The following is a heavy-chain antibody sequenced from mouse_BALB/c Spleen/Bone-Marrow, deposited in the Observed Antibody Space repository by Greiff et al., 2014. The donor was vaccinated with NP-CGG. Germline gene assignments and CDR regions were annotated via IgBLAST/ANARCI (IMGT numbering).Heavy chain of an antibody. CDR2: ISSGDSYT. CDR3: AFITTVAY. V-gene: IGHV5-6*01. J-gene: IGHJ3*01. CDR1: GISFSTYG. D-gene: IGHD1-1*01. Sequence: EVQLQQSGGDLVKPGGSLKLSCAASGISFSTYGMSWVRQTPDKRLEWVATISSGDSYTYYPDSVKGRFTISRDNAKNTLYLQMSSLKSEDTAMYYCAFITTVAYWGQGTLVTVSA.